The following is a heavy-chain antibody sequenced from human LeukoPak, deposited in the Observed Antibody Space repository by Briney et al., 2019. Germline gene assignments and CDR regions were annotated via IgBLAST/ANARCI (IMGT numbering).Heavy chain of an antibody. CDR3: ATDLIAAAGTGQDY. J-gene: IGHJ4*02. CDR1: GYTFTSYG. D-gene: IGHD6-13*01. V-gene: IGHV1-18*04. CDR2: ISAYNGNT. Sequence: GASVKVSCKASGYTFTSYGISWVRQAPGQGLEWMGWISAYNGNTNYAQKLQGRVTMTTDTSTGTAYMELRSLRSDDTAVYYCATDLIAAAGTGQDYWGQGTLVTVSS.